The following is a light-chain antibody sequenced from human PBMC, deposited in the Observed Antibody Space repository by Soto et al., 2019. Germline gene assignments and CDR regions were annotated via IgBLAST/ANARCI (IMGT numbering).Light chain of an antibody. V-gene: IGKV1-5*03. Sequence: DIQMTQSPSTLSGSVGDRVTITCRASQTISSWLAWYQQKPGKAPKRLIYMASSLQSGVPSRFSGSGSGTEFTLTISSLQPDDFATYYCQHYNSYSEAFGQGTKVDIK. CDR3: QHYNSYSEA. J-gene: IGKJ1*01. CDR2: MAS. CDR1: QTISSW.